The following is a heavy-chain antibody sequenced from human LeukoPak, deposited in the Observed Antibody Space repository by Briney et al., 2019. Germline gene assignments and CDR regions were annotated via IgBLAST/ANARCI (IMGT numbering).Heavy chain of an antibody. V-gene: IGHV3-53*01. CDR3: AREGGDSMIQGVIAD. Sequence: GGSLRLSCSASGFTVSSNYMSWVRLAPGKGLEWVSVIYAGGATAYADSVKGRFIISRDNSKNTLYLQMNSLRAEDTALYYCAREGGDSMIQGVIADWGQGTLVTVSS. D-gene: IGHD3-10*01. CDR1: GFTVSSNY. CDR2: IYAGGAT. J-gene: IGHJ4*02.